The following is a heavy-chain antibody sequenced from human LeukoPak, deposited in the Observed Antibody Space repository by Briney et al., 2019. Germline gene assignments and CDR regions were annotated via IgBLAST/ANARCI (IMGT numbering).Heavy chain of an antibody. D-gene: IGHD3-22*01. V-gene: IGHV1-46*01. J-gene: IGHJ4*02. CDR1: GYTFTGYY. Sequence: GASVKVSCKASGYTFTGYYIHWVRQAPGQGLEWMGWINPNSGSTSYAQKFQGRVTMTRDMSTSTVYMELSSLRSEDTAVYYCARAKNYYDSSGYYDGFDYWGQGTLVTVSS. CDR2: INPNSGST. CDR3: ARAKNYYDSSGYYDGFDY.